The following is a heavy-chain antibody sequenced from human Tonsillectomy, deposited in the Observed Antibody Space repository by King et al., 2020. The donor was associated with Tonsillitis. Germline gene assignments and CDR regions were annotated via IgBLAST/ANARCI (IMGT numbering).Heavy chain of an antibody. J-gene: IGHJ4*02. D-gene: IGHD6-19*01. V-gene: IGHV5-51*03. Sequence: GQLVQSGAEVKKPGESLKISCQGSGYSFTGYWIAWVRQLPGKGLEWMGITYPGDSDTRYSPSFEGQVTISADKSISTAYLQWSSLQASDTAMYFCAKTYSSAWPESVQYWGRGTLVTVSS. CDR3: AKTYSSAWPESVQY. CDR2: TYPGDSDT. CDR1: GYSFTGYW.